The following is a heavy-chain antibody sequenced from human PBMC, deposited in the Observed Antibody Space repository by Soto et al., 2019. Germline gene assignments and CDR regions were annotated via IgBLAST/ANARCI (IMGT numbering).Heavy chain of an antibody. CDR3: GRLVGNSWIDY. V-gene: IGHV6-1*01. CDR2: TYYRSKWYH. Sequence: PSRTLSRTCSISDDSVSSNRASGNVCRQSPSRGLEWLGRTYYRSKWYHDYAVSLNGRGTINPDTSQNQFSLHLTSVTPEDTAVYYCGRLVGNSWIDYWGQGTLVTVPQ. D-gene: IGHD6-13*01. J-gene: IGHJ4*02. CDR1: DDSVSSNRAS.